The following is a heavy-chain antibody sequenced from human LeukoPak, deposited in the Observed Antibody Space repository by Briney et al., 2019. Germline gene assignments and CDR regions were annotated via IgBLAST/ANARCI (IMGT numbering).Heavy chain of an antibody. CDR3: ARLYYYGSGSYYRDY. V-gene: IGHV4-39*01. Sequence: PSETLSLTCTVSGGSISSSSYYWGWIRQPPGKGLEWIGSIYYSGSSYYNPSLKSRVTISVDTSKNQFSLKLSSVTAADTAVYYCARLYYYGSGSYYRDYWGQGTLVTVSS. D-gene: IGHD3-10*01. CDR1: GGSISSSSYY. CDR2: IYYSGSS. J-gene: IGHJ4*02.